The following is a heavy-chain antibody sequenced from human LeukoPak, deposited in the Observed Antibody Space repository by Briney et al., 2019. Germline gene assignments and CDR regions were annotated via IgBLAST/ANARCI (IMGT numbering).Heavy chain of an antibody. CDR3: ARDRCSDGLCYFFDY. D-gene: IGHD2-8*01. J-gene: IGHJ4*02. Sequence: SETLSPTCTVSGGSISSINYYWGWIRQPPGKGLEWIGSVYNSGTTYYNPSLKSRVSISVVTSKNQFSLRLSSVTAADTAVYYCARDRCSDGLCYFFDYWGQGTLVTVSS. V-gene: IGHV4-39*07. CDR1: GGSISSINYY. CDR2: VYNSGTT.